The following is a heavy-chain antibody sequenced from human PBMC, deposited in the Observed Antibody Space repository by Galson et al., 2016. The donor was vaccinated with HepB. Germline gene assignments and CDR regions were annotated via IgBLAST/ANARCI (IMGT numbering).Heavy chain of an antibody. J-gene: IGHJ5*01. D-gene: IGHD1-1*01. Sequence: AISGDSVSSNSAVWNWIRQSPSRGLEWLGRTYYGSDWLSDYAASVRSRISVNADTPKNQFSLHLNSVTPDDTAVYYCARAGRRQVGTGDWFDSWGQGTLVTVSS. CDR2: TYYGSDWLS. CDR1: GDSVSSNSAV. CDR3: ARAGRRQVGTGDWFDS. V-gene: IGHV6-1*01.